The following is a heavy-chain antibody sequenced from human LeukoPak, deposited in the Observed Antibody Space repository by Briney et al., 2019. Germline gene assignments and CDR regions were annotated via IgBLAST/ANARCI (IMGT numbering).Heavy chain of an antibody. V-gene: IGHV4-59*01. CDR2: IFYSGST. J-gene: IGHJ3*02. Sequence: SETLSLTCTVSGGSISSYYWSWIRQPPGKGLEWIGYIFYSGSTNYNPSLKSRVTISVDTSKNQFSLKLSSVTAADTAVYYCARELIAAAGEGAFDIWGQGTMVTVSS. D-gene: IGHD6-13*01. CDR3: ARELIAAAGEGAFDI. CDR1: GGSISSYY.